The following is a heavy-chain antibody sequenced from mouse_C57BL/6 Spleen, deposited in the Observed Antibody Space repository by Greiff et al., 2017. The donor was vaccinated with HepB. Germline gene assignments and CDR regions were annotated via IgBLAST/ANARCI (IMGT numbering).Heavy chain of an antibody. D-gene: IGHD1-1*01. CDR2: ISYDGRN. Sequence: DVKLQESGPGLVKPSQSLSLTCSVTGYSITSGYYWNWIRQFPGNKLEWMGYISYDGRNNYNPSLKNRISITRDTSKNQFFLKLNSVTTEDTATYYCAREAGSSPHFDYWGQGTTLTVSS. CDR1: GYSITSGYY. J-gene: IGHJ2*01. V-gene: IGHV3-6*01. CDR3: AREAGSSPHFDY.